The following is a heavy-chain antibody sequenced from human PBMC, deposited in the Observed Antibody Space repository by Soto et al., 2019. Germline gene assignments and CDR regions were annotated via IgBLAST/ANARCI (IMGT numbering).Heavy chain of an antibody. CDR2: ISSSGSTI. D-gene: IGHD2-15*01. J-gene: IGHJ6*02. CDR3: ARWVVAASYDYYGMDV. Sequence: EVQLVESGGGLVQPGGSLRLSCAASGFTFSSYEMHWVRKAPGKGLEWVSYISSSGSTIYYADSVKGRFTISRDNAKNSLYLQMNSLRAEDTAVYYCARWVVAASYDYYGMDVWGRGTTVTVSS. CDR1: GFTFSSYE. V-gene: IGHV3-48*03.